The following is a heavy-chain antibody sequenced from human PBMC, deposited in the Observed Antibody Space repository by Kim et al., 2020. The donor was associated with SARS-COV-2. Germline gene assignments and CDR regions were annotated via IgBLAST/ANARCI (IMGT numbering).Heavy chain of an antibody. V-gene: IGHV1-46*01. CDR1: GYTFTSYY. CDR3: ARDLTTTDGYRDYYYGMDV. D-gene: IGHD5-12*01. CDR2: INPSGGST. J-gene: IGHJ6*02. Sequence: ASVKVSCNASGYTFTSYYMHWMRQAPGQGLEWMGIINPSGGSTSYAQKFQGRVTMTRDTSTSTVYMELSSLRSEDTAVYYCARDLTTTDGYRDYYYGMDVWGQGTTVTVSS.